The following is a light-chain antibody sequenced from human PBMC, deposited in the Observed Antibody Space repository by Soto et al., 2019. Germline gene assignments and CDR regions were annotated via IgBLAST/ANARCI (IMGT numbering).Light chain of an antibody. Sequence: QSVLTQPRSVSGSPGQSVTISCTGTRSDIGGYNFVSWYQQHPGQAPKLIIYDVIKRPSGVPDRFSGSKSGNTASLTIYGLLAEDEADYYCCSYAGGYSNVFGTGTKVTVL. J-gene: IGLJ1*01. CDR2: DVI. V-gene: IGLV2-11*01. CDR3: CSYAGGYSNV. CDR1: RSDIGGYNF.